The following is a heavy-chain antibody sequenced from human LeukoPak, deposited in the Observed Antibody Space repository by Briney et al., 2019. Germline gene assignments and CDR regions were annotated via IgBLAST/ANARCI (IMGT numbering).Heavy chain of an antibody. D-gene: IGHD3-10*01. CDR1: GGSISSYY. CDR2: IYYSGST. CDR3: ARDYITMVRGVIMGNWFDP. Sequence: SETLPLTCTVSGGSISSYYWSWIRQPPGKGLEWIGYIYYSGSTNYNPSLKSRVTISVDTSKNQFSLKLSPVTAADTAVYYCARDYITMVRGVIMGNWFDPWGQGTLVTVSS. V-gene: IGHV4-59*01. J-gene: IGHJ5*02.